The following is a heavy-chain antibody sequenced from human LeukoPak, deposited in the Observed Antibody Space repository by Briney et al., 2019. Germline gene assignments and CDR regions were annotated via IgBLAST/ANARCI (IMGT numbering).Heavy chain of an antibody. D-gene: IGHD5-18*01. CDR1: GGSISSSSYY. V-gene: IGHV4-61*01. CDR3: ARGAAGYSYG. Sequence: PSETLSLTCTVSGGSISSSSYYWSWLRQPPGKGPEWIGHIYYSGSTNYNPSLKSRLTISMDTSKNQFSLRLSSVTAADTAVYYCARGAAGYSYGWGQGTLVTVSS. J-gene: IGHJ4*02. CDR2: IYYSGST.